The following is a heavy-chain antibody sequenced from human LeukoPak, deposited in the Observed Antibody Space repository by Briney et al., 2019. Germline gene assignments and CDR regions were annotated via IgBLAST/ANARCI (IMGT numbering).Heavy chain of an antibody. Sequence: GASVTVSFKASGYGFITYGFSWVRQAPGQGLEWMGWINPYHGKTKYAQKFQDRVTLTTDTSTATAHMELRRLSSDDTAIYFCARDRISAAVLDYWGPGTLVTVSS. D-gene: IGHD6-13*01. CDR2: INPYHGKT. J-gene: IGHJ4*02. CDR3: ARDRISAAVLDY. V-gene: IGHV1-18*01. CDR1: GYGFITYG.